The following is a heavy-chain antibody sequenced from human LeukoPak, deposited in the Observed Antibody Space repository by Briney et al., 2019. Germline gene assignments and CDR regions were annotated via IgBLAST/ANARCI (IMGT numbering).Heavy chain of an antibody. Sequence: GGSLRLSCAASGFTFRSYAMNWVRQAPGKGLEWVSGISGSGGSTYYADSVKGRFTMSRDNSKNTLYLQMNSLRAEDTALYYCARDAFYSSSPQSVFDYWGQGTLVTVSS. CDR3: ARDAFYSSSPQSVFDY. CDR2: ISGSGGST. CDR1: GFTFRSYA. V-gene: IGHV3-23*01. D-gene: IGHD6-6*01. J-gene: IGHJ4*02.